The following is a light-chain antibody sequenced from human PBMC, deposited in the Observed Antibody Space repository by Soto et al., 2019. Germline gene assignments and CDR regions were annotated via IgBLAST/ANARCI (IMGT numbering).Light chain of an antibody. CDR3: QQYNNWPPIT. V-gene: IGKV3-15*01. CDR2: GAS. J-gene: IGKJ5*01. Sequence: EIVMTQSPSTRSVSPGDRATLSCRASQSVTSNLAWYQQKPGQAPRLLIYGASTRATGIPARFSGSGSGTEFTLTISSLQSEDFAVYFCQQYNNWPPITFGQGTRLEIK. CDR1: QSVTSN.